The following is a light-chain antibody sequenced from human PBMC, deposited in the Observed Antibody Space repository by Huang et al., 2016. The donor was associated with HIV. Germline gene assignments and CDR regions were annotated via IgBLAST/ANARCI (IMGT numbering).Light chain of an antibody. Sequence: EIVMTQSPATLSVSPGERATLSCRASQSVSNDLAWYQQKPGQAPRLLIYGASTRATAIPARFSGSGSGTEFTLTISVLQSEDFAVYYCQQYNNWPPMTFGQGTKVEIK. J-gene: IGKJ1*01. V-gene: IGKV3-15*01. CDR1: QSVSND. CDR2: GAS. CDR3: QQYNNWPPMT.